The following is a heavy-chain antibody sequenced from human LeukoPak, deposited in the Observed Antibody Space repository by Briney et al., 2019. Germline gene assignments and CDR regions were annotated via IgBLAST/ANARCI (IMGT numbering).Heavy chain of an antibody. CDR1: GFTFSSYA. CDR2: ISGSGGTT. D-gene: IGHD5-24*01. V-gene: IGHV3-23*01. CDR3: ARGAGYNYPYYFDY. J-gene: IGHJ4*02. Sequence: GGSLRLSCEASGFTFSSYAMTWVRQAPGKGLEWVSCISGSGGTTYYADSVRGRATISRDNSKNTLYLQMNSLRAEDTAVYYCARGAGYNYPYYFDYWGQGTLVTVSS.